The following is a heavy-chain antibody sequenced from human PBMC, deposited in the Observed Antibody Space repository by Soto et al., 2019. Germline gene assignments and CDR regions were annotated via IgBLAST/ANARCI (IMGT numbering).Heavy chain of an antibody. CDR1: GFTFSDYA. Sequence: PGGSLRLSCVASGFTFSDYAMTWVRRAPGKGLEWVSFISPSSSYIYYADSVKGRFTISRDNAKNSLYLQMNSLRAEDTAVYYCARGWEYYDSSGYYGYWGQGTLVTV. CDR2: ISPSSSYI. V-gene: IGHV3-21*01. CDR3: ARGWEYYDSSGYYGY. J-gene: IGHJ4*02. D-gene: IGHD3-22*01.